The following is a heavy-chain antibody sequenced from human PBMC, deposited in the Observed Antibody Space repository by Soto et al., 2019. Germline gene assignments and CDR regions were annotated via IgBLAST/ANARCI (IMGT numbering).Heavy chain of an antibody. V-gene: IGHV3-23*01. Sequence: SLRLSCAASGFTFNSYAMSWVRQAPGKGLEWVSAISGSGGSTYYADSVKGRFTISRDNSKNTLYLQMNSQRAEDKAVYYCAKFDPVSDYDFWSGHPYGVDVWGKGPTVAVSS. CDR1: GFTFNSYA. CDR3: AKFDPVSDYDFWSGHPYGVDV. D-gene: IGHD3-3*01. CDR2: ISGSGGST. J-gene: IGHJ6*01.